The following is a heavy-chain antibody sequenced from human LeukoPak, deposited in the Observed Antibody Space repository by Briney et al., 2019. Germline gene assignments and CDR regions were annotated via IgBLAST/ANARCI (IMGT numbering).Heavy chain of an antibody. D-gene: IGHD5-18*01. CDR2: INSDGSSA. CDR3: ARMFTAMVPGWYFDL. V-gene: IGHV3-74*01. J-gene: IGHJ2*01. CDR1: GFTFSSYW. Sequence: SGWSLRLSCAASGFTFSSYWMHWVRQAPGKGLVWVSRINSDGSSASYADSVKGRFTISRDNAKNTLYLQMNSLRAEDTAVYYCARMFTAMVPGWYFDLWGRGTLVTVSS.